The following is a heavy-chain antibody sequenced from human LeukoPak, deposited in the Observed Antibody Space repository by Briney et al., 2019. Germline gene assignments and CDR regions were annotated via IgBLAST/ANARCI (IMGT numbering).Heavy chain of an antibody. D-gene: IGHD3-22*01. J-gene: IGHJ1*01. Sequence: SVKVSCKASGGTFRNSGISWVRQAPGQGLEYVGRIIPILDITEYGKTSPGRVTITADTATDTFYMELSGLRSEDTAVYYCAKIHDDSGYQFWGQGTLITVSS. CDR2: IIPILDIT. CDR3: AKIHDDSGYQF. V-gene: IGHV1-69*04. CDR1: GGTFRNSG.